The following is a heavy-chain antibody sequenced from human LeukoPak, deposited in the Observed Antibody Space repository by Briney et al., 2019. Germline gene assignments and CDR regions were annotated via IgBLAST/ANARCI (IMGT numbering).Heavy chain of an antibody. CDR3: ARDPFTD. CDR2: ISYDGSNK. CDR1: GFTFSSYA. V-gene: IGHV3-30*04. D-gene: IGHD3-16*01. J-gene: IGHJ4*02. Sequence: GESLRLSCAASGFTFSSYAMHWVRQAPGKGLEWVAVISYDGSNKYYADSVKGRFTISRDNSKNTLYLQMNSLRAEDTAVYYCARDPFTDWGQGTLVTVSS.